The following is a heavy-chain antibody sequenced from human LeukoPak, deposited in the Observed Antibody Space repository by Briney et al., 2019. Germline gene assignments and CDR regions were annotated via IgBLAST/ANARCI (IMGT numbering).Heavy chain of an antibody. CDR3: ARDRRESTKPNDAFDI. D-gene: IGHD1-1*01. V-gene: IGHV4-4*07. CDR2: IYTSGST. J-gene: IGHJ3*02. Sequence: PSETLSLTCTVSGGSISSYYWSWIRQPAGKGLEWIGRIYTSGSTNYNPSLKSRVTISVDTSKKQLSLKLSSVTAADTAVYYCARDRRESTKPNDAFDIWGQGTMVTVSS. CDR1: GGSISSYY.